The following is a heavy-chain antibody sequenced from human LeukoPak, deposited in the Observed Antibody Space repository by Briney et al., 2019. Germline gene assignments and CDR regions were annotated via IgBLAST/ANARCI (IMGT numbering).Heavy chain of an antibody. D-gene: IGHD2-8*01. J-gene: IGHJ5*02. V-gene: IGHV4-4*07. Sequence: SETLSLTCTVSGGSISSYYWSWIRQPAGKGLEWIGRIYTSGSTNYNPSLKSRVTISVDTSKNQFSLKLSSVTAADTAVYYCARGLRLYVRRGFDPWGQGTLVTVSS. CDR1: GGSISSYY. CDR3: ARGLRLYVRRGFDP. CDR2: IYTSGST.